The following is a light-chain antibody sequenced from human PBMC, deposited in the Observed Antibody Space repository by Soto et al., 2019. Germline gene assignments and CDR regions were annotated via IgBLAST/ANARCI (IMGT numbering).Light chain of an antibody. CDR2: LAS. CDR3: QQYNSYSRT. Sequence: NRRTQSPSTLSASVGDSVSITCRASQSISRSLAWYQQKPGKAPKLLIYLASSLESGVPSRFSGSGSGTEFTLTISSLQPDDFATYYCQQYNSYSRTFGQGTKV. V-gene: IGKV1-5*03. J-gene: IGKJ1*01. CDR1: QSISRS.